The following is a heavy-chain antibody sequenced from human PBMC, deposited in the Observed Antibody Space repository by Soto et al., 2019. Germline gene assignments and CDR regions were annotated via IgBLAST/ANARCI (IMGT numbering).Heavy chain of an antibody. J-gene: IGHJ6*02. Sequence: QVQLQESGPGLVKPSETLSLTCTVSGGSISSYYWNWIRQPPGKGLEWIGYIYYSGSTNYNSSLKSRVTISVDASRNQFSLKLSSVTAADTAVYYCTGSGSYPTAGYGMDVWGQGTTVTVSS. CDR2: IYYSGST. D-gene: IGHD1-26*01. CDR1: GGSISSYY. CDR3: TGSGSYPTAGYGMDV. V-gene: IGHV4-59*01.